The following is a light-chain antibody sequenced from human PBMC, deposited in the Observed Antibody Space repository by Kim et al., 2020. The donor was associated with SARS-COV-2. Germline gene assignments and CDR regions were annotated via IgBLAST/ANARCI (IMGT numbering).Light chain of an antibody. CDR2: QAS. CDR3: QAWDSSTVV. J-gene: IGLJ2*01. Sequence: VSPGQTASITCSGDKLGDEYACWYQQKPGQSPVLVIYQASKRPAGIPERFSGSNSGNTATLTISGTQAMDEADYYCQAWDSSTVVFGGGTQLTVL. V-gene: IGLV3-1*01. CDR1: KLGDEY.